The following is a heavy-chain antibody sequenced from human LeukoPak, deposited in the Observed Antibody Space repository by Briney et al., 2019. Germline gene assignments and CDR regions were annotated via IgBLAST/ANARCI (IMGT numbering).Heavy chain of an antibody. CDR2: VDYSGST. J-gene: IGHJ5*02. Sequence: SETLSLTCTVSGAPLNNYYWNWVRQPPGKEREWIGNVDYSGSTRYNPSLKSRATMSLDSSKNQFSLRLTSVTAADMAVYYCAMQVGIYGDYNNWFDPWGQGARVTASS. CDR1: GAPLNNYY. CDR3: AMQVGIYGDYNNWFDP. V-gene: IGHV4-59*08. D-gene: IGHD4-17*01.